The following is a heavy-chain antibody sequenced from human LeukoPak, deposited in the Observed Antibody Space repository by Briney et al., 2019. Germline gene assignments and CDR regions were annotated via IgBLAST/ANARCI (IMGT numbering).Heavy chain of an antibody. CDR2: INHSGST. CDR3: ARTPGTFDY. D-gene: IGHD6-13*01. V-gene: IGHV4-34*01. J-gene: IGHJ4*02. CDR1: GVSFSGYY. Sequence: PSETLSLTCAVYGVSFSGYYWSWIRQPPGKGLEWIGEINHSGSTNYNPSLKSRVTISVDTSKNQFSLKLSSVTAADTAVYYCARTPGTFDYWGQGTLVTVSS.